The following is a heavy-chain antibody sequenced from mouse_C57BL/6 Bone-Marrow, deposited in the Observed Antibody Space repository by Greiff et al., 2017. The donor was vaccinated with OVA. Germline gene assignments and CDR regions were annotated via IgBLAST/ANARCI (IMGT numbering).Heavy chain of an antibody. Sequence: ESGAELARPGASVKMSCKASGYTFTSYTMHWVNQRPGQGLEWIGYINTRSGYTKSNQKFKDKATLTADKSSSTAYMQLSILTSDDSAVYYCAREDANWFSYWDQGTLVTVSA. J-gene: IGHJ3*01. CDR2: INTRSGYT. CDR1: GYTFTSYT. V-gene: IGHV1-4*01. CDR3: AREDANWFSY.